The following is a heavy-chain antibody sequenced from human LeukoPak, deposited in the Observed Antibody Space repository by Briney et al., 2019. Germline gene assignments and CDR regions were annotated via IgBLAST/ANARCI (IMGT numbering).Heavy chain of an antibody. CDR3: ARQSRKQSYSFDP. V-gene: IGHV4-4*09. CDR2: IYTSGST. CDR1: GGSISSYY. D-gene: IGHD6-19*01. Sequence: SETLSLTCTVSGGSISSYYWSWIRQPPGKGLEWIGYIYTSGSTNYNPSLKSRVTISVDTSKNQFSLKLSSVTAADTAVYYCARQSRKQSYSFDPWGQGTLVTVSS. J-gene: IGHJ5*02.